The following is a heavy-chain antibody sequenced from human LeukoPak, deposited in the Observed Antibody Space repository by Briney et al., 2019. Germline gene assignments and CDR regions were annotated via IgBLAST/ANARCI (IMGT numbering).Heavy chain of an antibody. CDR3: TTGPVRGSLRDY. V-gene: IGHV3-15*01. CDR2: IKSKTDGGTA. Sequence: GGSLRLSCAASGFTFSNAWMSWVRQAPGKGLEWVGRIKSKTDGGTADYAAPVKGRFTISRDDSKNTLYLQMNSLKTEDTAVYYCTTGPVRGSLRDYWGQGTLVTVSS. J-gene: IGHJ4*02. CDR1: GFTFSNAW. D-gene: IGHD3-10*01.